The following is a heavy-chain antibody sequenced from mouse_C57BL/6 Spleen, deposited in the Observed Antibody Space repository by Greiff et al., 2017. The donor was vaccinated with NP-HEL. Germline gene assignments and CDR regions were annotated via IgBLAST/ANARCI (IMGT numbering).Heavy chain of an antibody. CDR3: ARRAYGSSYYFDY. J-gene: IGHJ2*01. Sequence: EVQRVESGGGLVKPGGSLKLSCAASGFTFSSYTMSWVRQTPEKRLEWVATISGGGGNTYYPDSVKGRFTISRDNAKNTLYLQMSSLRSEDTALYYCARRAYGSSYYFDYWGQGTTLTVSS. CDR2: ISGGGGNT. CDR1: GFTFSSYT. D-gene: IGHD1-1*01. V-gene: IGHV5-9*01.